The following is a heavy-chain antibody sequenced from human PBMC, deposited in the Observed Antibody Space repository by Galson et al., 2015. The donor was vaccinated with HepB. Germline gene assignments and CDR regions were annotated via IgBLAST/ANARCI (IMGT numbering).Heavy chain of an antibody. CDR1: GFTFSNYS. CDR2: ISSSSSYI. D-gene: IGHD2-21*02. J-gene: IGHJ6*02. V-gene: IGHV3-21*01. Sequence: SLRLSCAASGFTFSNYSMNWVRQAPGKGLEWVSSISSSSSYIYYADSVKGRFTISRDNAKNSLYLQMNSLKAEDTAVYYCASLLAYCGGDCYSNYYYYGMDVWGLGTTVTVS. CDR3: ASLLAYCGGDCYSNYYYYGMDV.